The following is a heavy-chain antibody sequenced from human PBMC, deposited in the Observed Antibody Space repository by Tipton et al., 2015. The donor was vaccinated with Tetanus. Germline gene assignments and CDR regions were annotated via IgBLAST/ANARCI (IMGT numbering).Heavy chain of an antibody. V-gene: IGHV3-11*01. D-gene: IGHD3-3*01. CDR3: ARTPPRRRGGYYSMPGGVRYSYPGVDV. CDR1: LGDYY. Sequence: LGDYYMSWIRQAPGKGLEWISYSSSRGTTTYYTDSVRCRFTISRDNAKNSLYLLLNSLRADDTAVYYCARTPPRRRGGYYSMPGGVRYSYPGVDVWGQGTRVTVSS. J-gene: IGHJ6*02. CDR2: SSSRGTTT.